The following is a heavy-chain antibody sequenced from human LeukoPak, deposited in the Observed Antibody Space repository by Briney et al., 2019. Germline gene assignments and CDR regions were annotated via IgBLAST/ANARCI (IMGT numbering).Heavy chain of an antibody. CDR3: ARADYMTANDY. V-gene: IGHV3-11*05. CDR2: ISSSSSYT. CDR1: GFTFSDYY. D-gene: IGHD2-21*02. Sequence: GGSLRPSCAASGFTFSDYYMSWIRQAPGKGLEWVSYISSSSSYTNYADSVKGRFTISRDNAKNALYLQMNSLRAEDTAVYYCARADYMTANDYWGQGTLVTVSS. J-gene: IGHJ4*02.